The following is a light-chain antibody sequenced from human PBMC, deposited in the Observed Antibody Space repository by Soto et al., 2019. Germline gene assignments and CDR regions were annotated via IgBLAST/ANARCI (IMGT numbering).Light chain of an antibody. CDR2: DVS. Sequence: QSALTQPASVSASPGQSITISCTETNSDVGGYNYVSWYQQHPGKAPKLMIYDVSNRPSGVSNRFSGSESGNTASLTISGLQAEDEADYYCTSYTSSSTFFGTGTKVTVL. V-gene: IGLV2-14*01. J-gene: IGLJ1*01. CDR3: TSYTSSSTF. CDR1: NSDVGGYNY.